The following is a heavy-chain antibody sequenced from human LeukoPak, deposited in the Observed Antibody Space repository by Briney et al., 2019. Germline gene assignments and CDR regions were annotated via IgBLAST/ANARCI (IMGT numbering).Heavy chain of an antibody. D-gene: IGHD6-13*01. CDR3: ATGVHGIAAAGDYYFDY. V-gene: IGHV4-59*01. CDR2: MYYRGNT. CDR1: GGPIRSYY. J-gene: IGHJ4*02. Sequence: SETLSLTCTVSGGPIRSYYWSWIRQPPGKGLEWIGYMYYRGNTNYNPSLKSRVTISVDTSKNQFSLKLSSVTAADTAVYYCATGVHGIAAAGDYYFDYWGQGTLVTVSS.